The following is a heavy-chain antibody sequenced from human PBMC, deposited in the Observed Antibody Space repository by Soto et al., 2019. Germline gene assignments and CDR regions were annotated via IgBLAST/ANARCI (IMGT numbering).Heavy chain of an antibody. D-gene: IGHD6-19*01. Sequence: GGSLRLSCAASGFTFGTDWMCWVRQAPGKGLVWVSRTNSDGSDTSYADSVKGRFTISRDNAKNTLYLQMNSLRAEDTAVYYCARDRGWSLFDYWGQGALVTVSS. CDR1: GFTFGTDW. CDR3: ARDRGWSLFDY. J-gene: IGHJ4*02. V-gene: IGHV3-74*01. CDR2: TNSDGSDT.